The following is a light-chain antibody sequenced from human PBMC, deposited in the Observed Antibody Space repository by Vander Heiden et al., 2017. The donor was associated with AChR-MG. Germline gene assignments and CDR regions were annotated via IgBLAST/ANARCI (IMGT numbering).Light chain of an antibody. CDR1: QSVSSY. Sequence: EIVLTQSPATLSLSPGERATLPCRASQSVSSYLAWYQQKPGQAPRLLIYDASNRATGIPARFSGSGSGTDFTLTISSLEPEDVAVYYCQQRSNWPPTFAGGTKVEIK. J-gene: IGKJ4*01. V-gene: IGKV3-11*01. CDR2: DAS. CDR3: QQRSNWPPT.